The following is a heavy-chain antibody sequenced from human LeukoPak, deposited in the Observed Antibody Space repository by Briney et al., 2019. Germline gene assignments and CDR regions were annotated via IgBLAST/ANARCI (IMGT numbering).Heavy chain of an antibody. J-gene: IGHJ4*02. CDR2: MNPNSGNT. CDR3: ARVNCSSTSCRSKFLDY. Sequence: ASVKLSCKASGYTFTNYDINWVRQATGQGLEWMGWMNPNSGNTGYAQKFQDRVTMTRNTSISTAYMELSSLRSEDTAFYYCARVNCSSTSCRSKFLDYWGQGTLVTVSS. D-gene: IGHD2-2*01. V-gene: IGHV1-8*01. CDR1: GYTFTNYD.